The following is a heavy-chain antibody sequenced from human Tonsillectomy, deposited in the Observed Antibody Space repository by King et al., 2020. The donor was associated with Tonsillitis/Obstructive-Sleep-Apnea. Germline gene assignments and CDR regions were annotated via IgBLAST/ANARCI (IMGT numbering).Heavy chain of an antibody. Sequence: VQLQESGPGLVKPSETLSLTCTVSGGSISSYYWSWLRRPPGKGMVWFGYIYYSGSTNYNPSLKSRVTISVDTSKNQFSLNLSSVTAADTAVYYCATGSTGGFSYGYYFDYWGQGTLVTVSS. D-gene: IGHD5-18*01. J-gene: IGHJ4*02. CDR1: GGSISSYY. CDR2: IYYSGST. CDR3: ATGSTGGFSYGYYFDY. V-gene: IGHV4-59*01.